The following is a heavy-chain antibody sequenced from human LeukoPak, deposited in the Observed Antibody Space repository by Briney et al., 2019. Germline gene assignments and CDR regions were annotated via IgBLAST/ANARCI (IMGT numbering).Heavy chain of an antibody. J-gene: IGHJ4*02. CDR2: IHDSGST. CDR3: ATRATDGPL. D-gene: IGHD5-24*01. V-gene: IGHV4-4*02. Sequence: RTSGTLSLTCAVSGASISSTYWSTWVRQPPGKGLEWIGEIHDSGSTNYNPSLKSRVTISVDKSKKQFSLNLTSVTAADTAVYYCATRATDGPLWGQGTLVTVSS. CDR1: GASISSTYW.